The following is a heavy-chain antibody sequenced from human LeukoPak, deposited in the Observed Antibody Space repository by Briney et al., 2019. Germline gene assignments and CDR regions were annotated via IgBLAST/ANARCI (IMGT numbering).Heavy chain of an antibody. J-gene: IGHJ5*02. CDR2: ICDTGNT. CDR3: ARHKSGIDWFDP. V-gene: IGHV4-39*01. Sequence: SETLSLTCTLSGDSIRSSGFCWGWIRQPPGKGLECVGVICDTGNTYYNPSLKSRVAISVDTSKNQFSLRVTSVTAADTALYYCARHKSGIDWFDPWGQGTLVTVSS. CDR1: GDSIRSSGFC. D-gene: IGHD1-14*01.